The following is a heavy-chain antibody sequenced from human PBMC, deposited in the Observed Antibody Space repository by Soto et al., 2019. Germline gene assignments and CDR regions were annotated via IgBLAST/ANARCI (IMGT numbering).Heavy chain of an antibody. CDR1: GFSFDDYA. CDR3: AKGTYDSSGYYTAPDY. J-gene: IGHJ4*02. Sequence: EVQLVESGGVLVQPGRSLRLSCAASGFSFDDYAMHWVRQAPGRGLEWVSGITWSSGYIGYADSVKGRFTISKDNAKNSLYLKMNSLRPEDTAVYYCAKGTYDSSGYYTAPDYWGQGTLVTVSS. V-gene: IGHV3-9*01. CDR2: ITWSSGYI. D-gene: IGHD3-22*01.